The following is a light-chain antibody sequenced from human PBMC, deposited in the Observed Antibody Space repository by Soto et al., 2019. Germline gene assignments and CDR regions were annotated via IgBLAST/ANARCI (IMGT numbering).Light chain of an antibody. CDR3: QRYDDLPLT. V-gene: IGKV1-33*01. J-gene: IGKJ4*01. CDR1: QDISNY. Sequence: DIQMTQSPSSLSASVGDRVTITCQASQDISNYINWYQQKPGKAPQLLIYAASNLETGVPSRFSGSGSGTDFTLTISSLQPGDLGTYVCQRYDDLPLTFGGGTKVELK. CDR2: AAS.